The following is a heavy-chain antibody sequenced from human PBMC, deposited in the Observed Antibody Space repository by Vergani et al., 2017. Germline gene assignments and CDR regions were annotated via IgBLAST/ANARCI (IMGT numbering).Heavy chain of an antibody. Sequence: QVQLVESGGGLVKPGGSLRLSCAASGFTFSDYYMNWIRQAPGKGLEWVSYISSSGGIKYYAASVKGRFTISRDNVKDSLYLQMNSLSAEDTAVYYCAGGDIILVPAAEVLDYWGQGTLVTVSS. V-gene: IGHV3-11*01. CDR1: GFTFSDYY. D-gene: IGHD2-2*01. CDR2: ISSSGGIK. CDR3: AGGDIILVPAAEVLDY. J-gene: IGHJ4*02.